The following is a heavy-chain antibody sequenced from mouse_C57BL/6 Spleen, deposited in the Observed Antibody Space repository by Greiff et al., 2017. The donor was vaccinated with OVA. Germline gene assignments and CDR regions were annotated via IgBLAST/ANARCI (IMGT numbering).Heavy chain of an antibody. CDR1: GYTFTSYW. V-gene: IGHV1-55*01. CDR2: IYPGSGST. CDR3: AGGYGSYYYAMDY. Sequence: VQLQQPGAELVKPGASVKMSCKASGYTFTSYWITWVKQRPGQGLEWIGDIYPGSGSTNYNEKLKSKATLTVDTSSSTAYMQLSSLTSEDSAVYYCAGGYGSYYYAMDYWGQGTSVTVSS. J-gene: IGHJ4*01. D-gene: IGHD1-1*01.